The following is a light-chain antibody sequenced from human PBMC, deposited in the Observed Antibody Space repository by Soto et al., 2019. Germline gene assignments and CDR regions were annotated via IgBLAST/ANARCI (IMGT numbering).Light chain of an antibody. V-gene: IGKV3-20*01. Sequence: EIVLTQSPGTLSLSPGERATLSCRASQSVSSSYLAWYQQKHGQAPRLLIYGASSRATGIPDRFSGSGSGTDFTLTISRLEPEDFAVYYCQQYGSSQTFGQGTKLEIK. CDR3: QQYGSSQT. CDR1: QSVSSSY. CDR2: GAS. J-gene: IGKJ2*01.